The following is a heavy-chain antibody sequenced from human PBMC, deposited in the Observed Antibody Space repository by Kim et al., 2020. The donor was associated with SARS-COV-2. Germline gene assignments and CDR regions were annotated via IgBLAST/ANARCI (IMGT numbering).Heavy chain of an antibody. CDR2: IYYSGST. J-gene: IGHJ5*02. Sequence: SETLSLTCTVSGGSISSSSYYWGWIRQPPGKGLEWIGSIYYSGSTYYNPSLKSRVTISVDTSKNQFSLKLSSVTAADTAVYYCARDPYVVDCSGGSCYLFLWFDPWGQGTLVTVSS. CDR1: GGSISSSSYY. D-gene: IGHD2-15*01. V-gene: IGHV4-39*07. CDR3: ARDPYVVDCSGGSCYLFLWFDP.